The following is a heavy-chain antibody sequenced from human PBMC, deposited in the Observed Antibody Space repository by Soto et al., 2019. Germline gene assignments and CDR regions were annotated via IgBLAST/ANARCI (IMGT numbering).Heavy chain of an antibody. D-gene: IGHD2-15*01. CDR3: XRAGGPLPSPEENWFDP. Sequence: PSQTLSLTCAISGDSVSSNSAAWNWIRQSPSRGLEWLGRTYYRSKWYNDYAVSVKSRITINPDTSKNQFSLQLNSVTPEDTTVYYXXRAGGPLPSPEENWFDPWGQGTLVTXSS. J-gene: IGHJ5*02. V-gene: IGHV6-1*01. CDR1: GDSVSSNSAA. CDR2: TYYRSKWYN.